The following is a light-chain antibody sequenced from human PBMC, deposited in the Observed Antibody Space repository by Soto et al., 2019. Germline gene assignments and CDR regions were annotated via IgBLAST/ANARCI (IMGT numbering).Light chain of an antibody. CDR3: QQADSFPLT. V-gene: IGKV1D-12*01. CDR1: QDISTL. CDR2: GAS. J-gene: IGKJ4*01. Sequence: DIQMTQSPSSVSASIGDTVTFTCRASQDISTLLAWYQQKPGKAPKLLIYGASTLESGVPSRFSGRGSGTDFTLTISSLQPEDFATYFCQQADSFPLTFGGGTKVEIK.